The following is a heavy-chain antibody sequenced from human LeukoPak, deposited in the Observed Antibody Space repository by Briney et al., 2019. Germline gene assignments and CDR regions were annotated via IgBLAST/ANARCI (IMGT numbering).Heavy chain of an antibody. CDR1: GYTFTSYG. CDR3: ASHSKDIVVVPAAMYYMDV. V-gene: IGHV1-18*01. J-gene: IGHJ6*03. CDR2: ISAYNGNT. Sequence: ASVKVSCKASGYTFTSYGISWVRQAPGQGLEWMGWISAYNGNTNYAQKFQGRVTMTTDTSTSTAYMELRSLRSDDTAAYYCASHSKDIVVVPAAMYYMDVWGKGTTVTVSS. D-gene: IGHD2-2*01.